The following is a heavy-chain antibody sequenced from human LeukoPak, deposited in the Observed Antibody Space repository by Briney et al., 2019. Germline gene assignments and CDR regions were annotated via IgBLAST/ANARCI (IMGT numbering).Heavy chain of an antibody. Sequence: ASVKVSCKASGYTFTGYYMHWVRQAPGQGREWMGWINPNSGGTNYAQKFQGRVTMTRDTSISTAYMELSRLRSDDTAVYYCARTVEHYYYYYMDVWGKGTTVTVSS. CDR3: ARTVEHYYYYYMDV. J-gene: IGHJ6*03. D-gene: IGHD4-11*01. CDR1: GYTFTGYY. V-gene: IGHV1-2*02. CDR2: INPNSGGT.